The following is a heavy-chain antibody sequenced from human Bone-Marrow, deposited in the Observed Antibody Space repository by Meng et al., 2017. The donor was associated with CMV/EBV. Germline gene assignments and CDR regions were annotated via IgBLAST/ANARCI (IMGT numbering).Heavy chain of an antibody. Sequence: SVKVSCKASGGTFSSYAISWVRQAPGQGLEWMGGIIPILGIANYAQKFQGRVTITADKSTSTAYMELSSLRSEDTAVYYCARVPRKDIVVFTDKGGFDYWGQGTLVTVSS. J-gene: IGHJ4*02. D-gene: IGHD2-2*01. CDR1: GGTFSSYA. CDR2: IIPILGIA. CDR3: ARVPRKDIVVFTDKGGFDY. V-gene: IGHV1-69*10.